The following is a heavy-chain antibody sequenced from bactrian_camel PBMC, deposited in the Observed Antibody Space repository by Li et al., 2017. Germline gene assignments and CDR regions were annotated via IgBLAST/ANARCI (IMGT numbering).Heavy chain of an antibody. V-gene: IGHV3S31*01. D-gene: IGHD1*01. CDR3: AASFLRVTAIEALDAEADFGY. CDR1: GFTFESYA. J-gene: IGHJ6*01. CDR2: IDNDRSAR. Sequence: DVQLVESGGGSVQAGGSLRLSCQASGFTFESYAMSWVRQAPGKEREGVAAIDNDRSARYEDSVKGRFTISQDNAKHTLYLQMNSLKPEDTAMYYCAASFLRVTAIEALDAEADFGYWGRGTQVTVS.